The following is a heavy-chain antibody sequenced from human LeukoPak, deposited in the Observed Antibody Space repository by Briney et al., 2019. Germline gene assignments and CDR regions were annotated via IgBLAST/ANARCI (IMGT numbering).Heavy chain of an antibody. CDR1: GYTFTSYG. Sequence: GASVKVSCKASGYTFTSYGISWVRQAPGQGLEWMGWISAYNGNTNYAQKLQGRVTMTTDTSTSTAYMELRSLRSDDTAVYYCARDWARYYYYYMDVWGKGTTVTVSS. D-gene: IGHD3-16*01. CDR2: ISAYNGNT. J-gene: IGHJ6*03. V-gene: IGHV1-18*01. CDR3: ARDWARYYYYYMDV.